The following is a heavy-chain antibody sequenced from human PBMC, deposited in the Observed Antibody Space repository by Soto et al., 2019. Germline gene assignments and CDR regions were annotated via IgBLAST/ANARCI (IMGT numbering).Heavy chain of an antibody. CDR2: IDGGSSAI. Sequence: GGSLRLSCAASGFIFSDYSMNWVRQFPGKGLEWIAYIDGGSSAIHYTDSVKGRFTISRDNAKNSLYLQMNSLRADDTAVYYCARGGFRLSDYYYGMDVWGQGTTVTVSS. CDR1: GFIFSDYS. V-gene: IGHV3-21*05. CDR3: ARGGFRLSDYYYGMDV. J-gene: IGHJ6*02.